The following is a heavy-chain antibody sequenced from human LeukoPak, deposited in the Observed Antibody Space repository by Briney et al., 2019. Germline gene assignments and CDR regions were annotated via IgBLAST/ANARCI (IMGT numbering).Heavy chain of an antibody. V-gene: IGHV4-59*01. J-gene: IGHJ4*02. CDR2: IYYSGST. CDR1: GGSISSDY. D-gene: IGHD5-12*01. CDR3: AMVDSGSEYY. Sequence: PSETLSLTCTVSGGSISSDYWSWIRQPPGKGLEWIGYIYYSGSTNYNPSLKSRVTISVDTSKNQFSLKLNSVTAADTAVYYCAMVDSGSEYYWGQGTLVTVSS.